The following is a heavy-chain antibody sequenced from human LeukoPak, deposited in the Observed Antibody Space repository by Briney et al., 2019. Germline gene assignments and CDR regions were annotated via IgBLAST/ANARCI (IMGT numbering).Heavy chain of an antibody. CDR3: ARNIVVVPAATRTYYYYYMDV. V-gene: IGHV1-69*13. CDR2: IIPIFGTA. Sequence: SVKVSCKASGGTFSSYAISCVRQAPGQGLEWMGGIIPIFGTANYAQKFQGRVTITADESTSTAYMELSSLRSEDTAVYYCARNIVVVPAATRTYYYYYMDVWGKGTTVTISS. D-gene: IGHD2-2*01. CDR1: GGTFSSYA. J-gene: IGHJ6*03.